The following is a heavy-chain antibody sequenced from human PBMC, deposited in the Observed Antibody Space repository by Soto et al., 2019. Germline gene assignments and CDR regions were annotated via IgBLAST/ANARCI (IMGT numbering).Heavy chain of an antibody. V-gene: IGHV1-69*13. D-gene: IGHD2-2*01. J-gene: IGHJ4*02. CDR3: ASTTPRYCSSTSCRLFDY. Sequence: AASVKVSCKASGGTFSSYAISWVRQAPGQGLEWMGGIIPIFGTANYAQKFQGRVTITADESTSTAYMELSSLRSEDTAVYYCASTTPRYCSSTSCRLFDYWGQGTLVTVSS. CDR2: IIPIFGTA. CDR1: GGTFSSYA.